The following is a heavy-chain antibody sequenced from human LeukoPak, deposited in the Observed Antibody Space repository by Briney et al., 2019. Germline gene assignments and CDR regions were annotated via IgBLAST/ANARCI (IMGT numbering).Heavy chain of an antibody. CDR1: RFTFSNYG. CDR3: AREAMGTTFSAWFDP. V-gene: IGHV3-30*03. J-gene: IGHJ5*02. D-gene: IGHD1-7*01. Sequence: GRSLRLSCAASRFTFSNYGMHWVRQAPGKGLEWLAVVSSDGSIDYYADSVRGRFTVSRDNSKNTMFLQFNTLRPEDTAVYYCAREAMGTTFSAWFDPWGQGTLVTVSS. CDR2: VSSDGSID.